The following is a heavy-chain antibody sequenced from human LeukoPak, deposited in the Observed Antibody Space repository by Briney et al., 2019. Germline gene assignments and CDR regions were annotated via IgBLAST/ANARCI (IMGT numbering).Heavy chain of an antibody. CDR1: GFTFSSYA. J-gene: IGHJ4*02. V-gene: IGHV3-23*01. CDR3: AKDRRGPSTGWRLFLDY. Sequence: PGGSLRLSCAASGFTFSSYAVSWVRQAPEKGLEWVSAISGSGTNTYYADSVKGRFTISRDNSKNTLYLQMNSLRADDTAVYYCAKDRRGPSTGWRLFLDYWGQGTLVTVSS. CDR2: ISGSGTNT. D-gene: IGHD6-19*01.